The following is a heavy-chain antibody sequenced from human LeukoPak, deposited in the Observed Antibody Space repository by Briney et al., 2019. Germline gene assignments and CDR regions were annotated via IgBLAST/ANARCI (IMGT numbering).Heavy chain of an antibody. Sequence: ASVKVSCKASGYTFTSYDINWVRQPPGQGLEWMGWINTNTGNPTYAQGFTGRFVFSLDTSVSTAYLQISSLKAEDTAVYYCARVGYYGSGSWYDYWGQGTLVTVSS. D-gene: IGHD3-10*01. CDR3: ARVGYYGSGSWYDY. CDR2: INTNTGNP. V-gene: IGHV7-4-1*02. CDR1: GYTFTSYD. J-gene: IGHJ4*02.